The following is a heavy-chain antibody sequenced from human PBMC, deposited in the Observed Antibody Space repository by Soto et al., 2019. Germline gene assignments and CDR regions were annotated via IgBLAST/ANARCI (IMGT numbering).Heavy chain of an antibody. V-gene: IGHV4-34*01. J-gene: IGHJ5*02. CDR2: INHSGST. Sequence: PSETLSLTCAVYGGSFSGYYWSWIRQPPGKGLEWIGEINHSGSTNYNPSLKSRVTISVDTSKNQFSLKLSSVTAADTAVYYCARGWDYGSAVFGGGGWFDPWGQGPLVTVSS. CDR1: GGSFSGYY. D-gene: IGHD3-10*01. CDR3: ARGWDYGSAVFGGGGWFDP.